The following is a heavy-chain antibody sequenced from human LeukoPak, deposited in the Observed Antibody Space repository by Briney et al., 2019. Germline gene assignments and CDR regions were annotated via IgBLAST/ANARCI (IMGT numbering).Heavy chain of an antibody. CDR1: GGSISSYY. J-gene: IGHJ6*03. Sequence: PSETLSLTCTVSGGSISSYYWSWIRQPPGKGLEWIGYIYTSGSTNYNPSLKSQVTISVDTSKNQFSLKLSSVTAADTAVYYCARSRSYYYYYMDVWGKGTTVTVSS. CDR3: ARSRSYYYYYMDV. CDR2: IYTSGST. V-gene: IGHV4-4*09.